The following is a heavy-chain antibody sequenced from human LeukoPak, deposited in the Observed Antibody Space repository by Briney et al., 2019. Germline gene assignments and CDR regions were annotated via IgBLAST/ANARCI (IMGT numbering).Heavy chain of an antibody. CDR1: GFTFSTFA. J-gene: IGHJ5*02. Sequence: GGSLRLSCVASGFTFSTFAMIWVRQPPGKGLEWVSSIFPSGGEIHYADSVRGRFTISRDNSKSTLSLQMNSLRVEDTAIYYCATYRQVLLPFGSWGQGTLVTVSS. D-gene: IGHD2-8*02. V-gene: IGHV3-23*01. CDR2: IFPSGGEI. CDR3: ATYRQVLLPFGS.